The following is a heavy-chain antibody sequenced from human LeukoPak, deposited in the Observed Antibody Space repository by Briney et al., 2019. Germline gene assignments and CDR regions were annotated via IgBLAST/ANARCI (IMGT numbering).Heavy chain of an antibody. V-gene: IGHV4-59*08. CDR3: ARLWFGSQDYYYYGMDV. J-gene: IGHJ6*02. CDR1: GGSISSYY. CDR2: IYYSGST. Sequence: SETLSLTCTVSGGSISSYYWSWIRQPPGKGLEWIGYIYYSGSTNYNPSLKSRVTISVDTSKNQFSLKPSSVTAADTAVYYCARLWFGSQDYYYYGMDVWGQGTTVTVSS. D-gene: IGHD3-10*01.